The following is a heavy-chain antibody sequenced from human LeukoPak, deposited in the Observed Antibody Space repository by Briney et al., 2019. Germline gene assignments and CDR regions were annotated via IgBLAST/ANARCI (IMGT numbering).Heavy chain of an antibody. J-gene: IGHJ6*02. CDR1: GGSFSGYY. CDR2: INHSGST. CDR3: ARDVGWNYSARNYGMDV. D-gene: IGHD1-7*01. Sequence: PSETLSLTCAVYGGSFSGYYWSWIRQPPGKGLEWIGEINHSGSTYYNPSLKSRVTISVDTSKNQFSLKLSSVTAADTAVYYCARDVGWNYSARNYGMDVWGQGTTVTVSS. V-gene: IGHV4-34*01.